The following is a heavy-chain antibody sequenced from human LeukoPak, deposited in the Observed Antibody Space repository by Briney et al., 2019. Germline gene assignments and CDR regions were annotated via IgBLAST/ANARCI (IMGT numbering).Heavy chain of an antibody. V-gene: IGHV4-59*01. CDR3: ARGSSSWPYYFDY. CDR1: GGSINSNY. D-gene: IGHD6-13*01. CDR2: IYYSGST. Sequence: SETLSLTCTVSGGSINSNYWNWIRQPPGKGLEWIGYIYYSGSTNYNPSLKSRVTISVDTSKNQFSLKLSSVTAADTAVYYCARGSSSWPYYFDYWGQGTLVTVSS. J-gene: IGHJ4*02.